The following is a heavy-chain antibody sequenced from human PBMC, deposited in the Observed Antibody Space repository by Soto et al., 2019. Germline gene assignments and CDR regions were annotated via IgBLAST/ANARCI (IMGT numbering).Heavy chain of an antibody. CDR1: GFTFSTYA. J-gene: IGHJ3*02. CDR3: ARYQSYPRDTFDI. CDR2: ISGDGVT. D-gene: IGHD5-18*01. V-gene: IGHV3-23*01. Sequence: GGALRVSCAASGFTFSTYAMSWVRQVPGKGLQWLSAISGDGVTWYIDSVKGRFTISRDNSRNTVSLQMTSLRAEDTALYYCARYQSYPRDTFDIRAQGTMVTVS.